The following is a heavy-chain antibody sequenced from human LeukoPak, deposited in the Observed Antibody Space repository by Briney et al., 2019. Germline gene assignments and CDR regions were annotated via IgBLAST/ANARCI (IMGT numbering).Heavy chain of an antibody. CDR2: IWYDGSNL. J-gene: IGHJ3*02. V-gene: IGHV3-33*01. CDR3: ARDKNYYGSGSPSLDAFDI. Sequence: GGSLRLSCAASGFPFSSYGMHWVRQAPGKGLEWVALIWYDGSNLYYADSVKGRFTISKDSSKNTLYLHMNSLRAEDTAVYYCARDKNYYGSGSPSLDAFDIWSQGTMVTVSS. D-gene: IGHD3-10*01. CDR1: GFPFSSYG.